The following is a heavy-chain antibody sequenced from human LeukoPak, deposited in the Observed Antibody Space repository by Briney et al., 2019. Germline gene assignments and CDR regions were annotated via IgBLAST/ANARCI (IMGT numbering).Heavy chain of an antibody. CDR2: ISSSSSTI. CDR3: AREPTYYCGSYAFHI. D-gene: IGHD3-10*01. V-gene: IGHV3-48*01. J-gene: IGHJ3*02. Sequence: GGSLRLSCADSGFTFSSYSMNWVRQAPGKGLEWVSYISSSSSTIYYADSVKGRFTISRDNAKNSLYLQMNSLRAEDTAVYYCAREPTYYCGSYAFHIWGQGTMVTVSS. CDR1: GFTFSSYS.